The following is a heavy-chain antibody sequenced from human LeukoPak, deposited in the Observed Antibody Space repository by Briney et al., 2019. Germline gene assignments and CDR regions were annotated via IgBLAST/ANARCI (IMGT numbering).Heavy chain of an antibody. V-gene: IGHV4-61*02. J-gene: IGHJ4*02. CDR2: IYTSGST. CDR3: ARSGAVWGSGSYNIYYFDY. D-gene: IGHD3-10*01. Sequence: SETLSLTCTVSGGSISSGSYYRSWIRQHAGKGLEWIGRIYTSGSTNYNPSLKSRVTISVDTSKNQFSLKLSSVTAADTAVYYCARSGAVWGSGSYNIYYFDYWGQGTLVTVSS. CDR1: GGSISSGSYY.